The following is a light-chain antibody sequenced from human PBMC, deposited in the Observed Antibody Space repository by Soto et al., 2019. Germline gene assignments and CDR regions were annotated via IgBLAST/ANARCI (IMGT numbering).Light chain of an antibody. Sequence: QLVLTQSPSASASLGASVKLTCTLSSGHSTYAIAWHQQQPEKGPRYLKKLNSDGSHSKGDGIPDRFSGSSSGAERYLTISSLQFEDEADYYCQTWGTGPLVFGGGTKLTVL. CDR1: SGHSTYA. J-gene: IGLJ2*01. CDR3: QTWGTGPLV. CDR2: LNSDGSH. V-gene: IGLV4-69*01.